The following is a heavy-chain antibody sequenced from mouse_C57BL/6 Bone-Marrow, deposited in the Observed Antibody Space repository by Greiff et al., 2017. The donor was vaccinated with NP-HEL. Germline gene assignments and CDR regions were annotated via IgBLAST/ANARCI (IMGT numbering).Heavy chain of an antibody. D-gene: IGHD2-3*01. V-gene: IGHV1-85*01. CDR1: GYTFTSYD. CDR2: IYPRDGST. CDR3: ARSGDGYYEGYYFDY. Sequence: QVHVKQSGPELVKPGASVKLSCKASGYTFTSYDINWVKQRPGQGLEWIGWIYPRDGSTKYNEKFKGKATLTVDTSSSTAYMELHSLTSEDSAVYFCARSGDGYYEGYYFDYWGQGTTLTVSS. J-gene: IGHJ2*01.